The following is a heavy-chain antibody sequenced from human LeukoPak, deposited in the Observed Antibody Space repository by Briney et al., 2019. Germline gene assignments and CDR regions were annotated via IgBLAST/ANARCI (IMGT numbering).Heavy chain of an antibody. CDR1: GFTFDDYA. CDR2: ISWNSGSI. CDR3: ARGFLLDYYDSSGYYSGY. J-gene: IGHJ4*02. V-gene: IGHV3-9*01. D-gene: IGHD3-22*01. Sequence: GGSLRLSCAASGFTFDDYAMHWVRQAPGKGLEWVSGISWNSGSIGYADSVKGRFTISRDNAKNSLYLQMNSLRAEDTAVYYCARGFLLDYYDSSGYYSGYWGQGTLVTVSS.